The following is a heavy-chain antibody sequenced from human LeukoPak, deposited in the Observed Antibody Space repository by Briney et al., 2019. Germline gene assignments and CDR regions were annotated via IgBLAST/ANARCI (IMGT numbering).Heavy chain of an antibody. CDR2: INPNSGGT. V-gene: IGHV1-2*02. CDR1: GYTFTGYY. CDR3: ARANYGSGSYGTRIDY. D-gene: IGHD3-10*01. J-gene: IGHJ4*02. Sequence: GASVKVSCKASGYTFTGYYMHWVRQAPGQGLEWMGWINPNSGGTNYAQKFQGRVTMTRDTSISTAYMELSRLRSDDTAVYYCARANYGSGSYGTRIDYWGQGTLVTVSS.